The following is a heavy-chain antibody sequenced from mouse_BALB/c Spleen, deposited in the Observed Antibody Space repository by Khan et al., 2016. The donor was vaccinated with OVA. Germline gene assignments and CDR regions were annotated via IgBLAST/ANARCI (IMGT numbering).Heavy chain of an antibody. J-gene: IGHJ3*01. D-gene: IGHD2-14*01. CDR2: INPSNGYT. V-gene: IGHV1-4*01. Sequence: VQLQQSGVELARPGASVKMSCKASGYTFTSYTIHWIKKRPGQGLEWIGYINPSNGYTNYNQKFKDKATLTTDKSSTTAYLQLSSLTSDDAAVYNCVRDGAYHRNDGWVAYWGQGTLVTVSA. CDR3: VRDGAYHRNDGWVAY. CDR1: GYTFTSYT.